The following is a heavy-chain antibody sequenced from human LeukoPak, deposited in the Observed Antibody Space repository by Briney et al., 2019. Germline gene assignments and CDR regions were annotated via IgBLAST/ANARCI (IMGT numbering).Heavy chain of an antibody. CDR1: GGTFSSYA. V-gene: IGHV1-69*13. CDR3: ARGSVFVGAMARYYYYYMDV. D-gene: IGHD1-26*01. J-gene: IGHJ6*03. Sequence: ASVKVSCKASGGTFSSYAISWVRQAPGQGLEWMGGIIPIFGTANYAQKFQGRVTITADESTSTAYMELSSLRSEDTAVYYCARGSVFVGAMARYYYYYMDVWGKGTTVTVSS. CDR2: IIPIFGTA.